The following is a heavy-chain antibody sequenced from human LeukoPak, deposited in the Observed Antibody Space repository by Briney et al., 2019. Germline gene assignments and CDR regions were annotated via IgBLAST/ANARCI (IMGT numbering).Heavy chain of an antibody. J-gene: IGHJ1*01. D-gene: IGHD2-21*01. CDR1: GYTFINYY. CDR3: ARDESTSILWW. CDR2: INPSGGST. Sequence: GASVKVSCKASGYTFINYYMHWVRQAPGQGLEWMGIINPSGGSTSYAQKFQGRVTMTRDTSTSTVYMELSCLRSEDTAVYYCARDESTSILWWWGQGTLVTVSS. V-gene: IGHV1-46*01.